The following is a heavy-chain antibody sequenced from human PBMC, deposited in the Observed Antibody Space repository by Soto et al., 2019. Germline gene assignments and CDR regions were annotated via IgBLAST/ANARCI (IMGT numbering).Heavy chain of an antibody. CDR2: ISGSGGST. CDR1: GFTFSSYA. V-gene: IGHV3-23*01. CDR3: AKDRAYYYDSSGYYFNGMDV. Sequence: PGGSLSLSCAASGFTFSSYAMSWVRQAPGKGLEWVSAISGSGGSTYYADSVKGRFTISRDNSKNTLYLQMNSLRAEDTAVYYCAKDRAYYYDSSGYYFNGMDVWGQGTTVIVSS. J-gene: IGHJ6*02. D-gene: IGHD3-22*01.